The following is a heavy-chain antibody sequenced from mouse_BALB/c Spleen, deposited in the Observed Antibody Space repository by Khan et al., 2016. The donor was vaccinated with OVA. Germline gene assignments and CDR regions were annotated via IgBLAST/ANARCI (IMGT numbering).Heavy chain of an antibody. D-gene: IGHD3-3*01. CDR1: GYSITSDYA. V-gene: IGHV3-2*02. J-gene: IGHJ3*01. CDR3: VRGRAY. CDR2: IHYSGST. Sequence: VQLKESGPGLVKPSQSLSLTCTVTGYSITSDYAWNWIRQFPGNKLEWMGYIHYSGSTSYIPSLKSRISITRDTSKNQFFLHLNSVTSEDTATYYCVRGRAYWGQGTLVTVSA.